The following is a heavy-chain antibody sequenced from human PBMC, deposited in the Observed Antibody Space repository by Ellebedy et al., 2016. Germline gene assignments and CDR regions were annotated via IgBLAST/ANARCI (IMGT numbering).Heavy chain of an antibody. D-gene: IGHD5-12*01. J-gene: IGHJ4*02. CDR3: ARSGYAGDETLDV. Sequence: SETLSLXXTVSGASISGSTYYWGWVRQPPGKGLDWLGVIYYIGDTYDNPSLRSRVSISVDTSKNQFSLRLTSVTAADTAVYYCARSGYAGDETLDVWGQGSLVTVSS. V-gene: IGHV4-39*07. CDR1: GASISGSTYY. CDR2: IYYIGDT.